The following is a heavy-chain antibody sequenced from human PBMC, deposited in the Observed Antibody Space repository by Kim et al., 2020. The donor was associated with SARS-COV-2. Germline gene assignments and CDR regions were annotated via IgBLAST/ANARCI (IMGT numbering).Heavy chain of an antibody. CDR3: ARDRDASGSYYDS. J-gene: IGHJ5*01. CDR2: IWYDASKK. CDR1: GSSFRSYA. V-gene: IGHV3-30*04. Sequence: GGSLRLSCAASGSSFRSYAMHWVRQAPGKGLEWVALIWYDASKKYYADSVKGRFTISRDNSKDTLYLQMNSLRDGDTAVYYCARDRDASGSYYDSWGQGT. D-gene: IGHD3-10*01.